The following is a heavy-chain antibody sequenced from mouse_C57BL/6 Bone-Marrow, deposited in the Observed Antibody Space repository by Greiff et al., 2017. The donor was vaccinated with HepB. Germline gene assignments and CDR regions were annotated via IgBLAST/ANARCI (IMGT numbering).Heavy chain of an antibody. J-gene: IGHJ2*01. CDR2: INSDGSST. CDR3: AREDTSVVLDY. CDR1: GFTFSDYY. D-gene: IGHD1-1*01. Sequence: EVMLVESEGGLVQPGSSMKLSCTASGFTFSDYYMAWVRQVPEKGLEWVANINSDGSSTYYLDSLKSRFIISRDNAKNILYLQMSSLKSEDTATYYCAREDTSVVLDYWGQGTTLTVSS. V-gene: IGHV5-16*01.